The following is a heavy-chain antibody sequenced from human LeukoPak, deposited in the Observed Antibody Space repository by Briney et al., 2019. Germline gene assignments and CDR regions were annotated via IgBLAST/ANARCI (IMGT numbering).Heavy chain of an antibody. J-gene: IGHJ4*02. CDR1: GFTFSSYG. CDR2: ISSSSSYI. V-gene: IGHV3-21*04. D-gene: IGHD3-10*01. Sequence: PGGSLRLSCAASGFTFSSYGMSWVRQAPGKGLEWVSSISSSSSYIYYADSVKGRFTISRDNAKNSLYLQMNSLRAEDMALYYCAKGLYGSGSYPDYWGQGTLVTVSS. CDR3: AKGLYGSGSYPDY.